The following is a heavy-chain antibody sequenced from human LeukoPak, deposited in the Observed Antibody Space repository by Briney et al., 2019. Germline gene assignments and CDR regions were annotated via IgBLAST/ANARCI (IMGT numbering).Heavy chain of an antibody. CDR1: GGSISSYY. CDR3: ARGWKDYYGSGSYD. V-gene: IGHV4-34*01. D-gene: IGHD3-10*01. J-gene: IGHJ4*02. CDR2: SNHSGSI. Sequence: SETLSLTCIVSGGSISSYYWSWIRQPPGKGLEWIGESNHSGSINYNPSLKSRVTISVDTSKNQFSLKLSSVTAADTAVYYCARGWKDYYGSGSYDWGQGTLVTVSS.